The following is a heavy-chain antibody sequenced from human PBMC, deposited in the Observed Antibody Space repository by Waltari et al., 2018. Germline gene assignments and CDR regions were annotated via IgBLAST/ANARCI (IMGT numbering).Heavy chain of an antibody. CDR1: GYTFTDSY. J-gene: IGHJ4*02. V-gene: IGHV1-69-2*01. CDR3: ATGRYYDSSGSFDY. D-gene: IGHD3-22*01. CDR2: VDPEDGET. Sequence: EVQLVQSGAEVKKPGVTVNISRKVSGYTFTDSYMNWVQQAPGKGLEWLGLVDPEDGETIYAEKFQGRVTITADTSTDTAYMELSSLRSEDTAVYYCATGRYYDSSGSFDYWGQGTLVTVSS.